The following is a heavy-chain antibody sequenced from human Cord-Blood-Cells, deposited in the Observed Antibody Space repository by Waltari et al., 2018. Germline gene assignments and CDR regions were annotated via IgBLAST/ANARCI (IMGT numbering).Heavy chain of an antibody. CDR2: IKSKTDGGTT. J-gene: IGHJ4*02. V-gene: IGHV3-15*01. D-gene: IGHD6-19*01. CDR3: TTGWYFSY. CDR1: GFNFSKAW. Sequence: VHLVESGGGLVKPGGSFGPFCGASGFNFSKAWMSWVRQALGKGLEWVGRIKSKTDGGTTDYAAPVKGRFTISRDDSKNTLYLQMNSLKTEDTAVYYCTTGWYFSYWGQGTLVTVSS.